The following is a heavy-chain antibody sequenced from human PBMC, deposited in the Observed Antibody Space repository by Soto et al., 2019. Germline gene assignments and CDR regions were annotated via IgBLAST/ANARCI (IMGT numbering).Heavy chain of an antibody. J-gene: IGHJ3*02. Sequence: ASVKVSCKASGYTFTSYGISWVRQAPGQGLEWMGWISAYNGNTNYAQKIQGRVTMTTDTSTSTAYMELRSLRFDDTAVYYCAMPTVTGDAFDIWGQGTMVTVSS. CDR2: ISAYNGNT. CDR3: AMPTVTGDAFDI. V-gene: IGHV1-18*01. CDR1: GYTFTSYG. D-gene: IGHD4-17*01.